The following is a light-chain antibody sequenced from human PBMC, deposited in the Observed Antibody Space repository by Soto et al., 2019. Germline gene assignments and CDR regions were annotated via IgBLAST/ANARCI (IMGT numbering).Light chain of an antibody. CDR1: QDIANY. V-gene: IGKV1-33*01. CDR2: DAS. CDR3: QQYDNLPLT. J-gene: IGKJ4*01. Sequence: DIQMTQSPSSLSASVGDRVTITCQASQDIANYLNWYQQKAGRAPKFLIYDASNLETGVPSRFSGSGSGTDFTLTISSLQPEDTATYYCQQYDNLPLTFGGGTKVEIK.